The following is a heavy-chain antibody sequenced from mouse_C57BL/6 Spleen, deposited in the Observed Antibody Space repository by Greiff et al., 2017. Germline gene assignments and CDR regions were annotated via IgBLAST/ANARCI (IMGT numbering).Heavy chain of an antibody. CDR3: ARVYYYGSHWYFDV. J-gene: IGHJ1*03. V-gene: IGHV1-64*01. CDR2: IHPNSGST. D-gene: IGHD1-1*01. CDR1: GYTFTSYW. Sequence: QVQLQQPGAELVKPGASVKLSCKASGYTFTSYWMHWVKQGPGQGLEWIGMIHPNSGSTNYNEKFKSKATLTVDKSSSTAYMQLSILTSEDSAVYYCARVYYYGSHWYFDVWGTGTTVTVSS.